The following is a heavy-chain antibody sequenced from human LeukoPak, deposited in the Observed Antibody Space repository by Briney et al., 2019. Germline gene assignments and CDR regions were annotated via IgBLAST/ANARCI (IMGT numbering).Heavy chain of an antibody. J-gene: IGHJ4*02. CDR2: INHSGST. V-gene: IGHV4-34*01. CDR3: AKSAGVTVAGYYFDY. Sequence: SETLSLTCAVYGGSFSGYYWSWIRQPPGKGLEWIGEINHSGSTNYNPSLKSRVTISVDTSKNQFSLNLSSVTAADTAVYYCAKSAGVTVAGYYFDYWGQGTLVTVSS. D-gene: IGHD6-19*01. CDR1: GGSFSGYY.